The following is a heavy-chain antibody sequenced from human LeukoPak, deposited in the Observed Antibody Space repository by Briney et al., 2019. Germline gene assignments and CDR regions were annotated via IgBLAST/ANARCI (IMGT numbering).Heavy chain of an antibody. D-gene: IGHD3-22*01. CDR1: GGSLSGYY. Sequence: SETLSLTCAVYGGSLSGYYWSWIRQPPGKGLEWIGEINHSGSTNYNPSLKSRVTISVDTSKNQFSLKLSSVTAADTAVYYCARAIQYYYDSSGYDAFDIWGQGTMVTVSS. CDR2: INHSGST. V-gene: IGHV4-34*01. J-gene: IGHJ3*02. CDR3: ARAIQYYYDSSGYDAFDI.